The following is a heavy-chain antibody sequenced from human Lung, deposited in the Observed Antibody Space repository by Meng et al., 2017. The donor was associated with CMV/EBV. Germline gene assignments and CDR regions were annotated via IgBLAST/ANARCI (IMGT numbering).Heavy chain of an antibody. Sequence: SETXSLTCTVSGGSISSTYYYWGWIRQPPGRGLEWIGSLYYSGSTYYNPSLKSRVTVSVDTSKNQFSLKLTSVTAADTAIYYCARHHTYYFASGPNYYFDYXGQGXLVTVSS. J-gene: IGHJ4*02. V-gene: IGHV4-39*01. CDR2: LYYSGST. CDR1: GGSISSTYYY. D-gene: IGHD3-10*01. CDR3: ARHHTYYFASGPNYYFDY.